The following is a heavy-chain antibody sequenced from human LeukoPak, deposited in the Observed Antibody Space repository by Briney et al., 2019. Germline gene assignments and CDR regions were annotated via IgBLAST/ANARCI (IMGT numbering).Heavy chain of an antibody. CDR1: GGSISSGGYY. CDR3: ARDNQLPSSYYGMDV. J-gene: IGHJ6*02. Sequence: PSETLSLTCTVSGGSISSGGYYWSWIRQHPGKGLEWIGYIYYSGSTYYNPSLKSRVTISVDTSKNQFSLKLSSVTAADTAVYYCARDNQLPSSYYGMDVWGQGTTVTVSS. D-gene: IGHD2-2*01. CDR2: IYYSGST. V-gene: IGHV4-31*03.